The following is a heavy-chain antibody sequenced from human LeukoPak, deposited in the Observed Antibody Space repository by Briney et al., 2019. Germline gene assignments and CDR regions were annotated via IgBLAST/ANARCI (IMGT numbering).Heavy chain of an antibody. D-gene: IGHD6-6*01. J-gene: IGHJ3*02. CDR2: IYTSGST. CDR1: GGSISSGSYY. CDR3: ARLLSGYSSSADAFDI. Sequence: SQTLSLTCTVSGGSISSGSYYWSWIRQPAGKGLEWIGRIYTSGSTNYNPSLKSRVTMSVDTSKNQFSLKLSSVTAADTAVYYCARLLSGYSSSADAFDIWGQGTMVTVSS. V-gene: IGHV4-61*02.